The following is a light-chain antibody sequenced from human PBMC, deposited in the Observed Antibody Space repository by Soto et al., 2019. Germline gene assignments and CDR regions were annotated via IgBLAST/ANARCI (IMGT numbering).Light chain of an antibody. CDR2: GAS. V-gene: IGKV3-20*01. CDR3: QQFGTSPPST. Sequence: EIVLTQSPGTLSLSPGERATLACRASQSVSSNYLAWYQQKPGQAPRLLIYGASSRATAIPDRFSGSGSGTDFALTISRLEPEAFAVYYCQQFGTSPPSTFGQGTRLEIK. CDR1: QSVSSNY. J-gene: IGKJ5*01.